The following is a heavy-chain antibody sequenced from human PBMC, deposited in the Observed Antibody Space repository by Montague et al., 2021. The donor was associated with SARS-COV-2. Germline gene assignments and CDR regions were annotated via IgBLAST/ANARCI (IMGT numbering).Heavy chain of an antibody. CDR1: GLTFSDYY. CDR2: ISSSGSTI. Sequence: SLRLSCAASGLTFSDYYMSWIRQAPGKGLEWVSHISSSGSTINYADSVKGRFTISRDNAKNALYLQMNSLRAEDTALYYCARDDLIVGNTKDYYYGMDVWGQGTTATVSS. CDR3: ARDDLIVGNTKDYYYGMDV. D-gene: IGHD1-26*01. V-gene: IGHV3-11*01. J-gene: IGHJ6*02.